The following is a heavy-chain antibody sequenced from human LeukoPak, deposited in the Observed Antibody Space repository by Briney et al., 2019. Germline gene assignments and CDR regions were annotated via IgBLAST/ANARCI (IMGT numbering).Heavy chain of an antibody. J-gene: IGHJ4*02. CDR1: GFTFSDYY. V-gene: IGHV3-11*04. Sequence: GGSLRLSCAASGFTFSDYYMSWIRQAPGEGLEWVSYISSSGSTIYYADSVKGRFTISRDNAKNSLYLQMNSLRAEDTAVYYCARVKGARAAAGTAFDYWGQGTLVTVSS. CDR3: ARVKGARAAAGTAFDY. D-gene: IGHD6-13*01. CDR2: ISSSGSTI.